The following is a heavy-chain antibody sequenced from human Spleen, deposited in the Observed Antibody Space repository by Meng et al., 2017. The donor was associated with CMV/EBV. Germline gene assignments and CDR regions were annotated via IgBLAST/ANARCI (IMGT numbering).Heavy chain of an antibody. CDR2: ITSSGNTI. CDR1: GFTFSDYY. V-gene: IGHV3-11*04. CDR3: ARDNYPLDY. D-gene: IGHD5-24*01. Sequence: LRLSCATSGFTFSDYYMSWIRQAPGKGLEWVSYITSSGNTIYYADSVKGRFTISRDNAKNSLYLQMNSLRAEDTAVYYCARDNYPLDYWGQGTLVTVSS. J-gene: IGHJ4*02.